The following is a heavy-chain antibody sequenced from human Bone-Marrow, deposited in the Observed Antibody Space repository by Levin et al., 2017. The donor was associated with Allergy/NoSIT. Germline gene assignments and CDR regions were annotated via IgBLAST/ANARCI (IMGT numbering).Heavy chain of an antibody. Sequence: GGSLRLSCAASGFTFSNYAITWVRQAPGKGLEWVSSITSSGGSTYCADSVKGRFTISRDNPQNTLYLQMNSLRAEDTAVYYCAQVRRGRDAFDLWRTAALVTVSS. D-gene: IGHD3-10*01. CDR3: AQVRRGRDAFDL. V-gene: IGHV3-23*01. CDR1: GFTFSNYA. CDR2: ITSSGGST. J-gene: IGHJ3*01.